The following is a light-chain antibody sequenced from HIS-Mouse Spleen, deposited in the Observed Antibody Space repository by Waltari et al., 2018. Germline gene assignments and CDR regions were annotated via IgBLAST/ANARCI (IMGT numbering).Light chain of an antibody. J-gene: IGLJ2*01. CDR3: YSTDSSGNHRV. CDR2: EDS. V-gene: IGLV3-10*01. Sequence: SYELTQPPSVSVSPGQTARIPRSGDAFPKKYAYWYQQKSGQAPVLVIYEDSKRPSGIPERFSGSSSGTMATLTISGAQVEDEADYYCYSTDSSGNHRVFGGGTKLTVL. CDR1: AFPKKY.